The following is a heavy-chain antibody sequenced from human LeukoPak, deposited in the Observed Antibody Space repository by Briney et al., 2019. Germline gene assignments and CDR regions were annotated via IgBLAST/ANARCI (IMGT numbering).Heavy chain of an antibody. J-gene: IGHJ6*02. V-gene: IGHV5-51*01. Sequence: GESLQISCKGSGYSFTSYWIAWVRQMPGKGLECMGIIYPGDSDTRYSPSFQGQVTISADKSISTAYLQWSSLKAEDTAVYYCARDNSDYYASGSYSYYYYGMDVWGQGTTVTVSS. D-gene: IGHD3-10*01. CDR1: GYSFTSYW. CDR3: ARDNSDYYASGSYSYYYYGMDV. CDR2: IYPGDSDT.